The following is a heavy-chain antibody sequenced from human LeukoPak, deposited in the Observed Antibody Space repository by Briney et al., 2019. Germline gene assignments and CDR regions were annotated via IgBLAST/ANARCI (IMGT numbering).Heavy chain of an antibody. CDR1: GGSISSGSYY. V-gene: IGHV4-61*02. CDR3: ARTLVASMVRGVSPWFDP. CDR2: IYTSGST. Sequence: SETLSLTCTVSGGSISSGSYYWSWIRQPAGKGLEWIGRIYTSGSTNYNPSLKSRVTISVDTSKNQFSLKLSSVTAADTAVYYCARTLVASMVRGVSPWFDPWGQGTLVTVSS. D-gene: IGHD3-10*01. J-gene: IGHJ5*02.